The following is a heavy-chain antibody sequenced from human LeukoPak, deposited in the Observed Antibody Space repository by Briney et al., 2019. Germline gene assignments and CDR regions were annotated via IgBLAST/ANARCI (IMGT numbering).Heavy chain of an antibody. Sequence: SVKVSCKASGGTFSSYAISWVRQAPGQGLEWMGGVIPIFGTANYAQKFQGRVTITTDESTSTAYMELSSLRSEDTAVYYCASGRGYSYGYPYYFDYWGQGTLVTVSS. V-gene: IGHV1-69*05. CDR3: ASGRGYSYGYPYYFDY. CDR1: GGTFSSYA. CDR2: VIPIFGTA. J-gene: IGHJ4*02. D-gene: IGHD5-18*01.